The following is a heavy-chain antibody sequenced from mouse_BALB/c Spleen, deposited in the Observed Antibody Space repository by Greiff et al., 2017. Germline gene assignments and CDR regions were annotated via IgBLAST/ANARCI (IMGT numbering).Heavy chain of an antibody. V-gene: IGHV1S137*01. D-gene: IGHD3-1*01. J-gene: IGHJ3*01. Sequence: QVQLQQSGAELVRPGVSVKLSCKGSGYTFTDYAMHWVKQSHAKSLEWIGVISTYYGDASYNQKFKGKATMTVDKSSSTAYMELARLTSEDSAIYYCARSRQVPFAYWGQGTLVTVSA. CDR1: GYTFTDYA. CDR3: ARSRQVPFAY. CDR2: ISTYYGDA.